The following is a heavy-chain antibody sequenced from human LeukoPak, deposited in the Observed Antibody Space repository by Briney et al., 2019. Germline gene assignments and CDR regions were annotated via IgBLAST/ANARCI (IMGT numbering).Heavy chain of an antibody. D-gene: IGHD4-17*01. V-gene: IGHV3-30*18. CDR1: GFTFSTHG. Sequence: EGSLRLSCAASGFTFSTHGMHWVRQAPGKGLEWVAVISYDGSNKYYADSVKGRFTISRDNSKNTLYLQMNSLRAEDTAVYYCAKDPTGDYGDYYFDYWGQGTLVTVSS. CDR2: ISYDGSNK. CDR3: AKDPTGDYGDYYFDY. J-gene: IGHJ4*02.